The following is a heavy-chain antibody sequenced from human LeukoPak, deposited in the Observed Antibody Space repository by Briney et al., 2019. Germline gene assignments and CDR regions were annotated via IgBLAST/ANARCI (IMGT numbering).Heavy chain of an antibody. J-gene: IGHJ4*02. CDR3: ASSYCSSTSCYDRTVRSLEFDY. D-gene: IGHD2-2*01. V-gene: IGHV4-61*02. Sequence: SQTLSLTCTVSGGSISSGSYYWSWIRQPAGKGLEWIGRIYTSGSTNYNPSLKSRVTISVDTSKNQFSLKLSSVTAADTAVYYCASSYCSSTSCYDRTVRSLEFDYWGQGTLVTVSS. CDR1: GGSISSGSYY. CDR2: IYTSGST.